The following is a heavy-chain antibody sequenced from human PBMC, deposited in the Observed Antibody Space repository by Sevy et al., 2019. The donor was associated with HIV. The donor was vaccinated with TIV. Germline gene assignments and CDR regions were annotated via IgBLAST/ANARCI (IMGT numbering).Heavy chain of an antibody. CDR2: INPNGGGT. Sequence: ASVKVSCKASGYYFTGYYGHWVRQAPGQGLEWMGWINPNGGGTNIRQKFHGRVTMSRDTSITTAYMELIRLRSNDTGVYYCARSVYGSGTYLNDYWGQETLVTVSS. D-gene: IGHD3-10*01. J-gene: IGHJ4*02. V-gene: IGHV1-2*02. CDR3: ARSVYGSGTYLNDY. CDR1: GYYFTGYY.